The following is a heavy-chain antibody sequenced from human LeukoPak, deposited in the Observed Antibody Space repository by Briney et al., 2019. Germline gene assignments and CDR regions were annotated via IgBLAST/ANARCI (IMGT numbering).Heavy chain of an antibody. Sequence: GASVKVSCKASGGTFSSYAISWVRQAPGQGLEWMGRIIPILGIANYAQKFQGRVTITADKSTSTAYMELSSLRSEDTAVYYCARDLGTTWDYYYGMDVWGQGTTVTVPS. CDR3: ARDLGTTWDYYYGMDV. J-gene: IGHJ6*02. CDR1: GGTFSSYA. D-gene: IGHD3-16*01. V-gene: IGHV1-69*04. CDR2: IIPILGIA.